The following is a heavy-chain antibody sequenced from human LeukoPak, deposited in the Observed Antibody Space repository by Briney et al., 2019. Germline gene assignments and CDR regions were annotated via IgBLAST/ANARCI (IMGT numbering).Heavy chain of an antibody. CDR2: IYNSGST. D-gene: IGHD3/OR15-3a*01. CDR3: ATDRIEGDWVYFDS. CDR1: GGSISSYY. J-gene: IGHJ4*02. Sequence: SETLSLTCTVSGGSISSYYWSWIRQPPGKGLEWIGYIYNSGSTNYNPSLKSRVTISGDTSKNQFSLKLSSVTAADTAVYYCATDRIEGDWVYFDSWGQGIPVTVSS. V-gene: IGHV4-59*01.